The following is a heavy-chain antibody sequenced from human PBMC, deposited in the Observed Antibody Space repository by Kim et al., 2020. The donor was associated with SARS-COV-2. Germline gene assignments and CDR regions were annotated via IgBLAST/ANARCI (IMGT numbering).Heavy chain of an antibody. V-gene: IGHV3-21*01. CDR1: GFTFSSYS. J-gene: IGHJ3*02. Sequence: GGSLRLSCAASGFTFSSYSMNWVRQAPGKGLEWVSSISSSSSYIYYADSVKGRFTISRDNAKNSLYLQMNSLRAEDTAVYYCARVLDGVVVAARGSDAFEIWGQGTMVTVSP. CDR3: ARVLDGVVVAARGSDAFEI. CDR2: ISSSSSYI. D-gene: IGHD2-15*01.